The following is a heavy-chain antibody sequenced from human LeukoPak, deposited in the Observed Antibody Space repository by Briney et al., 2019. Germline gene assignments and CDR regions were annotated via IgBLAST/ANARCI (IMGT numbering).Heavy chain of an antibody. CDR3: ARGREPYTNTDWFDP. CDR2: ISSSGVYT. Sequence: GGSLRLSCAASGFTFHYYGMNWVRQAPGKGLEWVSSISSSGVYTYYADSVKGRFTISRDNAENSLYLQMDSLRAEDTGLYYCARGREPYTNTDWFDPWGQGTLVTVAS. CDR1: GFTFHYYG. D-gene: IGHD2-2*02. V-gene: IGHV3-21*01. J-gene: IGHJ5*02.